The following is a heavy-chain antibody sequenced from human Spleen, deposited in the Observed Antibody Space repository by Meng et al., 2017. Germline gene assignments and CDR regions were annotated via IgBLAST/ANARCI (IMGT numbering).Heavy chain of an antibody. CDR1: GYNFPDYY. Sequence: ASVKVSCKPSGYNFPDYYIHWVRRAPGQGLEWMGRIDPKTGDTHYALKFQGRVTMTGDTSISTAYMELRSLRSDDTAFYYCARDPSVVAPSSIDCWGHGTLVTVSS. CDR3: ARDPSVVAPSSIDC. V-gene: IGHV1-2*06. CDR2: IDPKTGDT. D-gene: IGHD2-15*01. J-gene: IGHJ4*01.